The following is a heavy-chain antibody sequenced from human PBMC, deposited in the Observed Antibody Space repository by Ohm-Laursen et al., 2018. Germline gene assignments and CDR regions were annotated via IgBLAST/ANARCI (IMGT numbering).Heavy chain of an antibody. Sequence: SLRLSCSATGFTFSSDTMSWVRQAPGKGLEWVSSISNNGAGTYYADSVKGRFTISRDNSKNTLYLQMNSLRAEDTAIYYCMKGRLAGAFDYWGQGTLVTVSS. V-gene: IGHV3-23*01. CDR3: MKGRLAGAFDY. D-gene: IGHD2-15*01. J-gene: IGHJ4*02. CDR2: ISNNGAGT. CDR1: GFTFSSDT.